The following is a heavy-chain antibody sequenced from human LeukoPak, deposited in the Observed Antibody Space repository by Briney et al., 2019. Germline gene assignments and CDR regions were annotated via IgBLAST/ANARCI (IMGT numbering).Heavy chain of an antibody. CDR3: ARVGALGGFDY. CDR1: GGSISSYY. CDR2: IYYSGST. Sequence: TETLSLTCTISGGSISSYYWSWIRQPPGKGLEWIGYIYYSGSTNYNPSLKSRVTISVDTSKNQFSLKLSSVTAADTAVYYCARVGALGGFDYWGQGTLVTVSS. J-gene: IGHJ4*02. D-gene: IGHD1-26*01. V-gene: IGHV4-59*01.